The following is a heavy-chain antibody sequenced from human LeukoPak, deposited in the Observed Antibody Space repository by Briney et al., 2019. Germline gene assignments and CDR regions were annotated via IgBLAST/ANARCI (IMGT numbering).Heavy chain of an antibody. CDR1: GYTFISYY. D-gene: IGHD5-24*01. V-gene: IGHV1-46*01. J-gene: IGHJ5*02. Sequence: ASVKVTCKASGYTFISYYMHWVRQAPGQGLEWMGIINPSGGSTSYAQKFQGRVTMTRDTSTSTVYMELSSLRSEDTAVYYCARDSKRGFDPWGQGTLVTVSS. CDR2: INPSGGST. CDR3: ARDSKRGFDP.